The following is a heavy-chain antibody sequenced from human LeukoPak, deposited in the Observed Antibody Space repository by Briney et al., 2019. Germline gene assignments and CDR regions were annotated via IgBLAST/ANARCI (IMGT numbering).Heavy chain of an antibody. D-gene: IGHD3-10*02. Sequence: ASVEVSCKASGYTFTSYGISWVRQAPGQGLEWMGWISAYNGNTNYAQKLQGRVTMTTDTSTSTAYMELRSLRSDDTAVYYCARPGVVRGVIPYYFDYWGQGTLVTVSS. CDR2: ISAYNGNT. CDR3: ARPGVVRGVIPYYFDY. J-gene: IGHJ4*02. V-gene: IGHV1-18*01. CDR1: GYTFTSYG.